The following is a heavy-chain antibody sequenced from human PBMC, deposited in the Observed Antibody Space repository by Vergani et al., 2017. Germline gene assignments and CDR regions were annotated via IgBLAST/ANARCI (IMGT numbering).Heavy chain of an antibody. CDR3: ARDPIAYYYDSSGYYPTYYYYYYMDV. J-gene: IGHJ6*03. D-gene: IGHD3-22*01. CDR1: GFTFSSYA. Sequence: EVQLVESGGGLVQPGGSLRLSCAASGFTFSSYAMHWVRQAPGKGLEYVSAISSNGGSTYYANSVKGRFTISRDNSKNTLYLQMGSLRAEDMAVYYCARDPIAYYYDSSGYYPTYYYYYYMDVWGKGTTVTVSS. V-gene: IGHV3-64*01. CDR2: ISSNGGST.